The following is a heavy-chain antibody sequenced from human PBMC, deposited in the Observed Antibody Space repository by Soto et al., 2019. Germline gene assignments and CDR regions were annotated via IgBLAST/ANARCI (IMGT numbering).Heavy chain of an antibody. CDR1: GFSLGTYGVG. CDR3: AHRGGGIVDWYFDL. Sequence: QITLNESGPPLVKPTQTLTLTCTFSGFSLGTYGVGVGWIRQPPGKALEWLALIYWDDDKHYSPSLKSRLTITKATSKRQGFPTLTNMAPVDTATYYCAHRGGGIVDWYFDLWGRGTPVIVSS. D-gene: IGHD1-26*01. V-gene: IGHV2-5*02. CDR2: IYWDDDK. J-gene: IGHJ2*01.